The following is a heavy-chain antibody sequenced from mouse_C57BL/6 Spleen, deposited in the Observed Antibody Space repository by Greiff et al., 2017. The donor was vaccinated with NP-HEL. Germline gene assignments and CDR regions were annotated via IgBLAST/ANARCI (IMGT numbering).Heavy chain of an antibody. J-gene: IGHJ4*01. Sequence: EVQLLESGAGLVKPGASVKLSCAASGYTFSSYAMSWVRQTPGQRLEWVATTSDGGGYTNYPDNVKGRFTFSRDNAKNNLYLQLSHLKSEDTAMDYCARDRTAPGAMDYWGQGTSVTVSS. V-gene: IGHV5-4*01. CDR1: GYTFSSYA. CDR2: TSDGGGYT. CDR3: ARDRTAPGAMDY. D-gene: IGHD3-3*01.